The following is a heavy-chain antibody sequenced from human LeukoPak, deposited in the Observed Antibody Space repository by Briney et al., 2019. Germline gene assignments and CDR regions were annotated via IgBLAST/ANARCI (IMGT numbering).Heavy chain of an antibody. Sequence: PSETLSPTCAVYGGSFSGYYWSWIRQPPGKGLEWIGEINHSGSTNYNPSLKSRATMSIDENQFSLKLNSVTAADTAVYYCARGVTSDWYFDVWGRGTLVTVSS. V-gene: IGHV4-34*01. CDR3: ARGVTSDWYFDV. CDR2: INHSGST. CDR1: GGSFSGYY. J-gene: IGHJ2*01. D-gene: IGHD4-11*01.